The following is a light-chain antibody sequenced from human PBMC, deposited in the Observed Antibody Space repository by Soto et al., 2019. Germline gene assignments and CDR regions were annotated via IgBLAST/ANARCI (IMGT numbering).Light chain of an antibody. CDR2: EDN. CDR1: SSDVGSYNL. Sequence: QSVLAQPASVSGSPGQSITISCTGTSSDVGSYNLGSWYRQDPGKAPKLIIYEDNKRPSGVSNRFSGSKSGNTASLTISGLQAEDEADYHCCSYAGDSTWVFGGGTKLTVL. CDR3: CSYAGDSTWV. J-gene: IGLJ2*01. V-gene: IGLV2-23*01.